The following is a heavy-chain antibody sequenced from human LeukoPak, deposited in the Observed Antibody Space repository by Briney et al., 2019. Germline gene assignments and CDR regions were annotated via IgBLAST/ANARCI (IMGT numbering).Heavy chain of an antibody. CDR1: GFTFSSYA. Sequence: GGSPRPSCAASGFTFSSYAMSWVRQAPGKGLEWVSALSGSGDNTYYADSVKGRFTISRDNSQNTLYLQMTSLRADDTTVYYYAKDPNYGDYFDYRGQGTLVTVSS. V-gene: IGHV3-23*01. D-gene: IGHD4-17*01. J-gene: IGHJ4*02. CDR3: AKDPNYGDYFDY. CDR2: LSGSGDNT.